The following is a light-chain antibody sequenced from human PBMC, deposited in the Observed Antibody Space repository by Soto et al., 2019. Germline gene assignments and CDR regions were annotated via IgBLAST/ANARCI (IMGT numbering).Light chain of an antibody. J-gene: IGKJ5*01. Sequence: EIVLTQSPATLSLSPGERATLSCRTSLSVSVYLDWYQQKPGQAPRLLICDASNRATGIPARFSGSGSGTDFTLTISSLEPEDFAVYYCHQRQYWPPITFGQGTRLEIK. CDR1: LSVSVY. CDR2: DAS. V-gene: IGKV3-11*01. CDR3: HQRQYWPPIT.